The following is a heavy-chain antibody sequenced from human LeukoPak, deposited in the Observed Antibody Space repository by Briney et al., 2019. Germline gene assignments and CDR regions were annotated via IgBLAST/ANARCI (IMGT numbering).Heavy chain of an antibody. J-gene: IGHJ3*02. Sequence: GGSLRLSCAASGFTFSSYSMNWVRQAPGKGLEWVSSISNSSSYIYYADSVKGRFTISRDNAKNSLYLQMNSLRAEDTAVYYCARDRNYDFWSGTTRDAFDIWGQGTMVTVSS. V-gene: IGHV3-21*01. CDR1: GFTFSSYS. CDR2: ISNSSSYI. D-gene: IGHD3-3*01. CDR3: ARDRNYDFWSGTTRDAFDI.